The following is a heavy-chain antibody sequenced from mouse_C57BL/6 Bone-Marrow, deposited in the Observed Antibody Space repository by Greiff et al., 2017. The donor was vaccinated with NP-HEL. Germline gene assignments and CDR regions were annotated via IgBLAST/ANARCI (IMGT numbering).Heavy chain of an antibody. CDR1: GYTFTSYW. D-gene: IGHD4-1*01. V-gene: IGHV1-64*01. Sequence: VKLQEPGAELVKPGASVKLSCKASGYTFTSYWMHWVKQRPGQGLEWIGMIHPNSGSTNYNEKFKSKATLTVDKSSSTAYMQLSSLTSEDSAVYYCARSRTGPDYWGQGTTLTVSS. CDR2: IHPNSGST. CDR3: ARSRTGPDY. J-gene: IGHJ2*01.